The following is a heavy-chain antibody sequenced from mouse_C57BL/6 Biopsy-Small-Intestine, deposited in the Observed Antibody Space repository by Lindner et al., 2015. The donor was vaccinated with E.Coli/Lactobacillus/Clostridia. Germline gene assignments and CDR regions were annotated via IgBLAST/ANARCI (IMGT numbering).Heavy chain of an antibody. CDR3: ARKGYGGALDY. D-gene: IGHD2-2*01. CDR1: GYTFTSYV. CDR2: INPYNDGT. Sequence: VQLQESGPELVEPGASVKTSCKASGYTFTSYVMHWVRQKPGQGLDWIGYINPYNDGTKSNEKFKGKATLTSDKSSSTSYMELSSLTSEDSAVYYCARKGYGGALDYWGHGTTLTVSS. J-gene: IGHJ2*01. V-gene: IGHV1-14*01.